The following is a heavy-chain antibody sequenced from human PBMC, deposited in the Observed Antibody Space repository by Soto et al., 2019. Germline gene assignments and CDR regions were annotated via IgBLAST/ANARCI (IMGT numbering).Heavy chain of an antibody. D-gene: IGHD3-22*01. Sequence: ASVKDSFQASGYTFTSYDINWVRQATGQELEWMGWMNPNSGNTGNAQKFQGRVTMTRNTSISTAYMELSSMRSEDTDVYYCARSYYDRSGYYYYYYGMDVWGQGTTVTVSS. CDR3: ARSYYDRSGYYYYYYGMDV. CDR1: GYTFTSYD. V-gene: IGHV1-8*01. J-gene: IGHJ6*02. CDR2: MNPNSGNT.